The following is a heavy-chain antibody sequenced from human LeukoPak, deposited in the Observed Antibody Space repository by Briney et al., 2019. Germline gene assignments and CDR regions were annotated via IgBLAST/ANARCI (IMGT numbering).Heavy chain of an antibody. J-gene: IGHJ6*03. CDR3: TTFDIVVVPAARLAPYYYYMDV. D-gene: IGHD2-2*01. CDR1: GFTFSNAW. Sequence: PGGSLRLSCAASGFTFSNAWMSWVRQAPGKGLEWVGRIKSKTDGGTTDYAAPVKGRFTISRDDSKNTLYLQMNSPKTEDTAVYYCTTFDIVVVPAARLAPYYYYMDVWGKGTTVTVSS. V-gene: IGHV3-15*01. CDR2: IKSKTDGGTT.